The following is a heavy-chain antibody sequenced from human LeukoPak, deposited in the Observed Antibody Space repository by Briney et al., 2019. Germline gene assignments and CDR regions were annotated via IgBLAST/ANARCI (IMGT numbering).Heavy chain of an antibody. CDR1: GFTFSSYG. Sequence: PGRSLRLSCAASGFTFSSYGMHWVRQAPGKGLEWVAVISYDGSNKYYADSVKGRFTISRDNSKNTLYLQMNSLRAEDAAVYYCASPDSSGYYYFDYWGQGTLVTVSS. D-gene: IGHD3-22*01. J-gene: IGHJ4*02. CDR2: ISYDGSNK. V-gene: IGHV3-30*03. CDR3: ASPDSSGYYYFDY.